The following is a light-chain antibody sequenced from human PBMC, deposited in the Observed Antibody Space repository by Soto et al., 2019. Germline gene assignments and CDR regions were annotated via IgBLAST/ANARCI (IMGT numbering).Light chain of an antibody. CDR2: EVT. CDR1: SSDVGGYNH. J-gene: IGLJ3*02. V-gene: IGLV2-14*01. CDR3: SSYTSSISWV. Sequence: QSALTQPASVSGSPGQSITISCTGASSDVGGYNHVSWYQQHPGKAPKLIIYEVTNRPSGVSSRFSGSKSGNTASLTISGLQAEDEADYYCSSYTSSISWVFGGGTKLTVL.